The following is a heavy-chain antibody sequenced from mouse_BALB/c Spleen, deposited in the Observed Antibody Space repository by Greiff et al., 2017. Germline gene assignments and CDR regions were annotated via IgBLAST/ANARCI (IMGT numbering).Heavy chain of an antibody. CDR1: GFTFSSYG. V-gene: IGHV5-6-3*01. Sequence: EGKLVESGGGLVQPGGSLKLSCAASGFTFSSYGMSWVRQTPDKRLELVATINSNGGSTYYPDSVKGRFTISRDNAKNTLYLQMSSLKSEDTAMYYCAREGDYDYTWFAYWGQGTLVTVSA. D-gene: IGHD2-4*01. CDR2: INSNGGST. CDR3: AREGDYDYTWFAY. J-gene: IGHJ3*01.